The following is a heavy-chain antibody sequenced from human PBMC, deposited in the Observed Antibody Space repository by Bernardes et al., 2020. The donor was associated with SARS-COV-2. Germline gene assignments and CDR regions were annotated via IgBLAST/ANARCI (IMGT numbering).Heavy chain of an antibody. CDR2: INHRGAT. J-gene: IGHJ4*02. V-gene: IGHV4-34*01. CDR1: DGSFNCYS. CDR3: ATASYDSIWGTDD. D-gene: IGHD3-16*01. Sequence: SEALSLTCADDGSFNCYSCTWIRPPPGKGLEWLGAINHRGATYYSPSLKSRITVSLDRTKNHFSLKLTSVTAADTAVYYCATASYDSIWGTDDWAQGTLVTVSS.